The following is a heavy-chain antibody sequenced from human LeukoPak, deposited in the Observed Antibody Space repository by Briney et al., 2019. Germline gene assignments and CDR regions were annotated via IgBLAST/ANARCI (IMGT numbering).Heavy chain of an antibody. V-gene: IGHV3-53*04. D-gene: IGHD6-19*01. CDR1: GFAVSSSY. CDR2: IYSGGGK. CDR3: ARVGVGTVAGNYFDD. J-gene: IGHJ4*02. Sequence: GGSLRLSCTASGFAVSSSYMTWVRQAPGKGLEGVSLIYSGGGKYYANYVKGRFTISRHNFENTLYLQMNRLRAEDTAVYYCARVGVGTVAGNYFDDWGQGTLVTVSS.